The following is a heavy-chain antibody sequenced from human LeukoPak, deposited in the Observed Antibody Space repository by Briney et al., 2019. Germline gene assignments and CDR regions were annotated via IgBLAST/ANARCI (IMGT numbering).Heavy chain of an antibody. CDR1: GGSISSYY. CDR3: ARVAQGYYYYYYMDV. CDR2: IYYSGST. V-gene: IGHV4-59*01. J-gene: IGHJ6*03. Sequence: SETLSLTCTVSGGSISSYYWSWIRQPPGKGLEWIGYIYYSGSTNYNPSLKSRVTISVDTSKNQFSLKLSSVTAADTAVYYCARVAQGYYYYYYMDVSGKGTTVTVSS.